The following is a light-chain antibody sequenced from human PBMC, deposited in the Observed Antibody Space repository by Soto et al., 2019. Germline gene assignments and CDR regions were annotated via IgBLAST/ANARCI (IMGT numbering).Light chain of an antibody. Sequence: DIQMTQSPSTLSASVGDRVTIACRASQNIGDWLAWYQQKPGKAPNLLIYKASTLESGVPSRFSGSGSGTEFTLAISSLQPEDFATYYCLQHQTYPLSFGGGTRVEIK. J-gene: IGKJ4*01. CDR2: KAS. V-gene: IGKV1-5*03. CDR3: LQHQTYPLS. CDR1: QNIGDW.